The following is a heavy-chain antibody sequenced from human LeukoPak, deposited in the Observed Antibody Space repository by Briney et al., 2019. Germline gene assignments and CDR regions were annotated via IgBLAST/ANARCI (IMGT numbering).Heavy chain of an antibody. Sequence: GGSLRLSCAASGFTFSNYNMNWVRQAPGKGLEWVSSITSTSSYIYYADSVKGRFTISRDNAKNSLYLQMKTLRAEDTGVYYCAKDGTFSGSSNYYYIDVWGKGTTVTISS. J-gene: IGHJ6*03. CDR2: ITSTSSYI. V-gene: IGHV3-21*01. CDR3: AKDGTFSGSSNYYYIDV. D-gene: IGHD3-3*02. CDR1: GFTFSNYN.